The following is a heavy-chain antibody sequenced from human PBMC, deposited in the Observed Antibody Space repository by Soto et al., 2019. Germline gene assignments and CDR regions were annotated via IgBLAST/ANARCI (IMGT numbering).Heavy chain of an antibody. Sequence: QVQLQESGPGLVKPSETLSLTCTVSGGSISSYSWSWIRQPPGRGLEWIGYMYYNGRIHYSASLKSRATISVDTSKDQLSLRVTEVTAADTAVYFCARLTRGCSGQGEPYYFDYWGPGTLVTVSA. CDR1: GGSISSYS. J-gene: IGHJ4*02. D-gene: IGHD5-12*01. V-gene: IGHV4-59*08. CDR2: MYYNGRI. CDR3: ARLTRGCSGQGEPYYFDY.